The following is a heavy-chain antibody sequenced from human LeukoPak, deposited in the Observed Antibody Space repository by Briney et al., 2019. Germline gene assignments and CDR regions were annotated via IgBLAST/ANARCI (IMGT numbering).Heavy chain of an antibody. D-gene: IGHD6-19*01. CDR2: IYSGGST. V-gene: IGHV3-66*01. CDR3: ARDKARSGWYVFGY. J-gene: IGHJ4*02. CDR1: GFTVSSNY. Sequence: GGSLRLSCAASGFTVSSNYMSWVRQAPGKGLEWVSVIYSGGSTYYADSVKGRFTISRDNSKNTLYLQMNSLRAEDTAVYYCARDKARSGWYVFGYWGQGTLVTVSS.